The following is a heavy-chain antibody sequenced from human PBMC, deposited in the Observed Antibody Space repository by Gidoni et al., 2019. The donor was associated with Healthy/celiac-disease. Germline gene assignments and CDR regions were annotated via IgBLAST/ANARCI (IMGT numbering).Heavy chain of an antibody. V-gene: IGHV4-34*01. CDR3: AIPVGYCSSTSCYRILDY. D-gene: IGHD2-2*02. CDR2: INHSGST. J-gene: IGHJ4*02. CDR1: GGSFSGYY. Sequence: QVQLQQWGAGLLKPSETLSLTCAVYGGSFSGYYWSWIRQPPGKGLEWIGEINHSGSTNYNPSLKSRVTISVDTSKNQFSLKLSSVTAADTAVYYCAIPVGYCSSTSCYRILDYWGQGTLVTVSS.